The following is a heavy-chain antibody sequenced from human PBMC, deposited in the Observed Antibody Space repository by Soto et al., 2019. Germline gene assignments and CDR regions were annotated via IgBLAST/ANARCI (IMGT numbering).Heavy chain of an antibody. CDR2: ISTSSSTI. D-gene: IGHD3-22*01. CDR3: VRGSGAWILLAFDI. V-gene: IGHV3-48*02. Sequence: EEQLVDSGGGLVQPGGSLRLSCAASGFTFSSYNMNWVRQAPGKGLEWLSYISTSSSTIYYADSVKGRFTISRDNAKNSLYLQMNSLRDEDTGVYYCVRGSGAWILLAFDIWAQGKMVIVSS. J-gene: IGHJ3*02. CDR1: GFTFSSYN.